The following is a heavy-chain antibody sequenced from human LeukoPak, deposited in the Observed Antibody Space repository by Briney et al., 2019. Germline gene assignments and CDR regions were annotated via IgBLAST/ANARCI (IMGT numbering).Heavy chain of an antibody. V-gene: IGHV4-59*01. CDR2: IYYSGST. D-gene: IGHD1-26*01. J-gene: IGHJ4*02. CDR1: GGSISSYY. Sequence: PSETLSLTCTVSGGSISSYYWSWIRQPPGKGLEGMGYIYYSGSTNYNPSLKSRVTISVDTSKNQFSLKLSSVTAADTAVYYCAREGSYPPSYFDYWGQGTLVTVSS. CDR3: AREGSYPPSYFDY.